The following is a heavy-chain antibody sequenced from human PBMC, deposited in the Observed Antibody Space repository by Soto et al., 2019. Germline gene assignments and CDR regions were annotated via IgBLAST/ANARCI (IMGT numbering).Heavy chain of an antibody. CDR1: GFTFSSYG. CDR3: ARARKSQTNAFDI. Sequence: GSLRLSCAASGFTFSSYGMHWVRQAPGKGLEWVAVIWYDGSNKYYADSVKGRFTISRDNSKNTLYLQMNSLRAEDTAVYYCARARKSQTNAFDIWGQGTMVTVSS. J-gene: IGHJ3*02. CDR2: IWYDGSNK. V-gene: IGHV3-33*01.